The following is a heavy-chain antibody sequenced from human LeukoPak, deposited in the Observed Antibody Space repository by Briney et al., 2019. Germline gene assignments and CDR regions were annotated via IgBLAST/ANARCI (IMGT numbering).Heavy chain of an antibody. Sequence: NASETLSLICTVSGYSISSDYYWGWIRQPPGKGLEWIASVSHSGSTYYNPSLKSRVTISVDTSKNQFSLKLSSVTAADTAVYYCARHAVVVPAAMGMYNWFDPWGQGTLATVSS. V-gene: IGHV4-38-2*02. CDR3: ARHAVVVPAAMGMYNWFDP. J-gene: IGHJ5*02. D-gene: IGHD2-2*01. CDR1: GYSISSDYY. CDR2: VSHSGST.